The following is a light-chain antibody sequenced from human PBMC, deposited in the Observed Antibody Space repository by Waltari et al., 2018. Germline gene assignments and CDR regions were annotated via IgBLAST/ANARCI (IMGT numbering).Light chain of an antibody. Sequence: DIQMTQSPSTLSASVGDRVTITCRASQSISDWLAWYQQKPGKAPKLLIQKASTLKSGVPSRFSGSGSGTEFTLTVTSLQPDDVATYYCQQSYSPPYTFGQGTKLEIK. J-gene: IGKJ2*01. CDR3: QQSYSPPYT. CDR2: KAS. CDR1: QSISDW. V-gene: IGKV1-5*03.